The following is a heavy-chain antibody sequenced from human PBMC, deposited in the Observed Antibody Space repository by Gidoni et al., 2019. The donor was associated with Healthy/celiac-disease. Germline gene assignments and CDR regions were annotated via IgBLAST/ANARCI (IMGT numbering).Heavy chain of an antibody. V-gene: IGHV3-48*02. CDR3: ARSITMVRGLYYFDY. D-gene: IGHD3-10*01. CDR2: ISSSSSTI. Sequence: EVQLVESGGGLVQPGGSLRLSCAASGFTFSSYSMNWVRQAPGKGLEWVSYISSSSSTIYYADSVKGRFTISRDNAKNSLYLQMNSLRDEDTAVYYCARSITMVRGLYYFDYWGQGTLVTVSS. J-gene: IGHJ4*02. CDR1: GFTFSSYS.